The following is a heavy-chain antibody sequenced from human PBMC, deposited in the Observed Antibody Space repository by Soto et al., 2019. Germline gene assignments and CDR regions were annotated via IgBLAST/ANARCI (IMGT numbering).Heavy chain of an antibody. CDR2: IIPIFGTA. CDR1: GGTFSSYA. CDR3: ARAPRAYSGYDFFISSYYYGMDV. V-gene: IGHV1-69*13. J-gene: IGHJ6*02. D-gene: IGHD5-12*01. Sequence: ASVKVSCKASGGTFSSYAISWVRQAPGQGLEWMGGIIPIFGTANYAQKFQGRVTITADESTGTAYMELSSLRSEDTAVYYCARAPRAYSGYDFFISSYYYGMDVWGQGTTVTVSS.